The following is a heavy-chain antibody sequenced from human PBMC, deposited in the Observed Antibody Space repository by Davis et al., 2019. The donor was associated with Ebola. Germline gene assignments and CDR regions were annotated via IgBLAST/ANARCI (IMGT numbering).Heavy chain of an antibody. CDR1: GYTFTSYG. D-gene: IGHD3-22*01. V-gene: IGHV1-18*01. CDR3: AGGRAYDSSGYYSC. J-gene: IGHJ4*02. CDR2: ISAYNGNT. Sequence: ASVKVSCKASGYTFTSYGISWVRQAPGQGLEWMGWISAYNGNTNYAQKLQGRVTITADESTSTAYMELSSLRSEDTAVYYCAGGRAYDSSGYYSCWGQGTLVTVSS.